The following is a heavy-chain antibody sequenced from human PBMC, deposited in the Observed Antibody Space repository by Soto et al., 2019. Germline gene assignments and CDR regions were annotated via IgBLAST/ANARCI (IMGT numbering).Heavy chain of an antibody. D-gene: IGHD3-16*01. CDR1: GGTISNYY. CDR3: ASGGNWFDP. CDR2: MYYNGNI. V-gene: IGHV4-59*01. J-gene: IGHJ5*02. Sequence: SETLSLTCNVSGGTISNYYWTWVRQSPEKGLEWIGYMYYNGNINYNPSLKSRVTISIDTSKNQFSLTLKSVTAADTAVYYCASGGNWFDPWGQGVLVTVSS.